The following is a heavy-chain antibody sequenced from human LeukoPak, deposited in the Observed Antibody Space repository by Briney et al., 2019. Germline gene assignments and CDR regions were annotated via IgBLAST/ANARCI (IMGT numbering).Heavy chain of an antibody. D-gene: IGHD3-16*01. CDR2: INWNGGRT. J-gene: IGHJ6*04. CDR1: GFTFDVYG. V-gene: IGHV3-20*04. Sequence: PGGSLRLSCAASGFTFDVYGMSWVRQAPGKGLEWVSGINWNGGRTGYADSVKGRLTISRDNAKNSLYLQMNRLRAEDTALYYCARDLASSDVWGKGTTVTVSS. CDR3: ARDLASSDV.